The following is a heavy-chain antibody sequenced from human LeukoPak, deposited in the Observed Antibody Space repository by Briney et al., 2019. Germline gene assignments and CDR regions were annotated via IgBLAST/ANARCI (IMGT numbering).Heavy chain of an antibody. CDR2: IWYDGSNK. V-gene: IGHV3-33*01. Sequence: AGSLRLSCAASGFTFSSYGMHWVRQAPGKGLEWVAVIWYDGSNKYYADSVKGRFTISRDNSKNTLYLQMNSLRAEDTAVYYCARPTYSGSYYWFDYWGQGTLVTVSS. CDR3: ARPTYSGSYYWFDY. CDR1: GFTFSSYG. J-gene: IGHJ4*02. D-gene: IGHD1-26*01.